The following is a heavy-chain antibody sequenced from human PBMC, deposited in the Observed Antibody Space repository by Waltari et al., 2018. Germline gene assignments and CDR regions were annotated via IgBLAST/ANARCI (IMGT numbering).Heavy chain of an antibody. CDR2: IYYSGRT. D-gene: IGHD6-13*01. V-gene: IGHV4-31*02. Sequence: GKGRGVIGYIYYSGRTYYNPSLKSRVTISVDTSKNQFSLKLSSVTAADTAVYYCARDKIAAADYYYGMDVWGQGTTVTVSS. J-gene: IGHJ6*02. CDR3: ARDKIAAADYYYGMDV.